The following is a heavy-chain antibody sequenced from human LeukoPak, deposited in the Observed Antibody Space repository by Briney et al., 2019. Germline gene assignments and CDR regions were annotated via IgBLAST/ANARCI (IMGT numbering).Heavy chain of an antibody. Sequence: ASVKVSCKASGYTFTDYYMHWVRQAPGQGLECMGWTKANSGDTNYAQKFQGRVTMTRDTSISTAYMELRRLRSDDTAVYFCARGTTQYSISAFDSWGQGSLVTVS. CDR3: ARGTTQYSISAFDS. D-gene: IGHD6-13*01. V-gene: IGHV1-2*02. CDR2: TKANSGDT. J-gene: IGHJ4*02. CDR1: GYTFTDYY.